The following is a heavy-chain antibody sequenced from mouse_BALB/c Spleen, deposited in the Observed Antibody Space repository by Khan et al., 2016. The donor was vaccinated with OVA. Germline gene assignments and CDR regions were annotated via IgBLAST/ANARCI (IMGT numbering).Heavy chain of an antibody. Sequence: IQLVQSGAELVRPGALVKLSCKASDFNIKDYYMHWVKQRPEQGLVWIGRIDPENGNTIYDPKFQGKASITSDTSSNTAYLQLSSLTSEDTAVYYCARDGYSPWFAYWGQGTLVTVSA. V-gene: IGHV14-1*02. J-gene: IGHJ3*01. CDR3: ARDGYSPWFAY. CDR2: IDPENGNT. CDR1: DFNIKDYY. D-gene: IGHD2-3*01.